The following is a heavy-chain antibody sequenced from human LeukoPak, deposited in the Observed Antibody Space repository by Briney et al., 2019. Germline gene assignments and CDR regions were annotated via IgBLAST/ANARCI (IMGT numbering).Heavy chain of an antibody. CDR3: AKTRMEMATLGWFDP. D-gene: IGHD5-24*01. Sequence: GGSLRLSSAASGFTFSSYAMSWVRQAPGKGLEWVSAISGSGGSTYYADSVKGRFTISRDNSKNTLYLQMNSLRAEDTAVYYCAKTRMEMATLGWFDPWGQGTLVTVSS. J-gene: IGHJ5*02. CDR2: ISGSGGST. V-gene: IGHV3-23*01. CDR1: GFTFSSYA.